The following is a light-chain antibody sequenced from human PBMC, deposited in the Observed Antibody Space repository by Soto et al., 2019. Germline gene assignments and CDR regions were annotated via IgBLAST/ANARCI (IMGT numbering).Light chain of an antibody. Sequence: QSVLTQPASVSGSPGPSITISCTGTSSDVGGYNYVSCYQQHPGKAPKLMIYAVSNRPSGVSNRFSGSKSGNTASLTISGLQAEDEAYYYCSSYTSSSTLLFGGGTKVTVL. J-gene: IGLJ2*01. CDR2: AVS. CDR3: SSYTSSSTLL. V-gene: IGLV2-14*01. CDR1: SSDVGGYNY.